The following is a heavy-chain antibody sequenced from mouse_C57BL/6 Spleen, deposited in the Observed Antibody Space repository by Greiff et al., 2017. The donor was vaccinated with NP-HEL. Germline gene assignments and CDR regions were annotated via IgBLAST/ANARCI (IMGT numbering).Heavy chain of an antibody. D-gene: IGHD2-4*01. Sequence: VQLQQSGAELVKPGASVKLSCKASGYTFTSYWMHWVKQRPGQGLEWIGMIHPNSGSTNYNEKFKSKATLTVDKSSSTAYMQLSSLTSEDSAVYYCARAYDYGFDYWGQGTTLTVSS. V-gene: IGHV1-64*01. CDR3: ARAYDYGFDY. CDR1: GYTFTSYW. CDR2: IHPNSGST. J-gene: IGHJ2*01.